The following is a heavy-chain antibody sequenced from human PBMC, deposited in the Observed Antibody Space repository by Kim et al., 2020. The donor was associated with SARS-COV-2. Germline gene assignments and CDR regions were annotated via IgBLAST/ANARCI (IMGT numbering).Heavy chain of an antibody. D-gene: IGHD6-13*01. V-gene: IGHV1-3*01. CDR3: ARAGIAAAGIDY. J-gene: IGHJ4*02. Sequence: KFSQKFQGRVTMTRDTSASTAYMELSSLRSEDTAVYYCARAGIAAAGIDYWGQGTLVTVSS.